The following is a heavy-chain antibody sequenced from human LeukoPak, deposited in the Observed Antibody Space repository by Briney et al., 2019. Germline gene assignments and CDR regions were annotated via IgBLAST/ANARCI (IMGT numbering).Heavy chain of an antibody. V-gene: IGHV3-7*01. CDR1: GFTFSSYW. CDR2: IKQDGSEK. D-gene: IGHD5-24*01. J-gene: IGHJ4*02. Sequence: PGGSLRLSCAASGFTFSSYWMSWVRQAPGKGLEWVANIKQDGSEKYYVDSVKGRFTISRDNAKNSLYLQMNSLRAEDTAVYYCAREGGWLQFSFDYWGQGTLVTVSS. CDR3: AREGGWLQFSFDY.